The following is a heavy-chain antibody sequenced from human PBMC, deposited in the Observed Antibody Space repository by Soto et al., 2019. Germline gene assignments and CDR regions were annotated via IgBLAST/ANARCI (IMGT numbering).Heavy chain of an antibody. D-gene: IGHD3-16*02. CDR1: DYTFTSYG. CDR2: ISAYNGNT. CDR3: ARNIMSTFGGVIVPALFDY. Sequence: ASVKVSCKASDYTFTSYGISWVRQAPGQGLEWMGWISAYNGNTNYAQKLQGRVTMTTDTSTSTAYMEPVSPRSDDTAVYYCARNIMSTFGGVIVPALFDYWGQGTLVTVSS. J-gene: IGHJ4*02. V-gene: IGHV1-18*01.